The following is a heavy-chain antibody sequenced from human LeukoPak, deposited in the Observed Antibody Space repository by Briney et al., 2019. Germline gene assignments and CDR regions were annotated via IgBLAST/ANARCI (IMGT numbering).Heavy chain of an antibody. Sequence: PSETLSLTCTVSGGSISSRSYYWGWIRQPPGKGLEWIGSFYYSGSTYYNPSLKSRVTISADTSKNQFSLKLNSVTAADTAVYYCARQRYYYDSSGYYFDYWGQGTLVTVSS. CDR3: ARQRYYYDSSGYYFDY. CDR2: FYYSGST. V-gene: IGHV4-39*01. J-gene: IGHJ4*02. D-gene: IGHD3-22*01. CDR1: GGSISSRSYY.